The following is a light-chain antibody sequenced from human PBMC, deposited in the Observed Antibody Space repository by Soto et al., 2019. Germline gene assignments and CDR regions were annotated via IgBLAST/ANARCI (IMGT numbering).Light chain of an antibody. J-gene: IGKJ2*01. Sequence: AIQMTQSPSSLSASVGDRVTITCRASQGIRNDLGWYQQKPGKAPKLLIYAASSLQSGVPSRFSVSGSGTDFTLTISTLQPEDFATYYCLQDYNYPYTFGQGTKLEIK. V-gene: IGKV1-6*01. CDR3: LQDYNYPYT. CDR2: AAS. CDR1: QGIRND.